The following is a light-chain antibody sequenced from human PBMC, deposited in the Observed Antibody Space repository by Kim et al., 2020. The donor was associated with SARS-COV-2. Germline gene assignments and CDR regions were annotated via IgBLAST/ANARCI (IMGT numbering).Light chain of an antibody. Sequence: GHRVIISCSGSFSNIGGHSVYWYQHFPGMAPKLLMYWNNKRPSGVPARFSGSKSGTSASLAISGLQPDDEADYFCSTWDNSLGGPVFGGGTQLTVL. CDR2: WNN. CDR3: STWDNSLGGPV. V-gene: IGLV1-47*01. J-gene: IGLJ3*02. CDR1: FSNIGGHS.